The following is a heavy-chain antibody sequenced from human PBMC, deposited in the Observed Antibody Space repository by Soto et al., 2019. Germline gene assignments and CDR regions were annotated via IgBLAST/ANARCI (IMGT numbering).Heavy chain of an antibody. CDR2: ISGSGTTI. V-gene: IGHV3-11*01. J-gene: IGHJ4*02. D-gene: IGHD3-10*01. Sequence: ESGGGLVKPGGSLRLSCAASGFTFSDYYMTWIRQAPGKGLEWVSKISGSGTTIYYADSVKGRFTVSRDNAKNSVYLQMDSLRAEDTAVYYCASDPYYYASGYWGQGTLLTVSS. CDR3: ASDPYYYASGY. CDR1: GFTFSDYY.